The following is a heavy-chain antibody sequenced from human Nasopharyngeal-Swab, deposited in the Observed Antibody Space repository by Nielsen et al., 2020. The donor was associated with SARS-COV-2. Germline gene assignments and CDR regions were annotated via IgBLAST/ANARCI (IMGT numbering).Heavy chain of an antibody. V-gene: IGHV4-34*01. D-gene: IGHD6-13*01. CDR2: INHSGST. CDR1: GGSFSGYY. J-gene: IGHJ6*02. Sequence: SETLSLTCAVYGGSFSGYYWSWIRQPPGKGLEWIGEINHSGSTNYNPSLKSRVTISVDTSKNQFSLKLSSVTAADTAVYYRARGRSYSSSWYNYYGMDVWGQGTTVTVSS. CDR3: ARGRSYSSSWYNYYGMDV.